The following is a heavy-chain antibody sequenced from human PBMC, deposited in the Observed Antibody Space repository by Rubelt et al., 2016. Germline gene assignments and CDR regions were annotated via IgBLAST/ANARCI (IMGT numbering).Heavy chain of an antibody. CDR1: GFTFSSYA. CDR3: AKALRWGFDY. Sequence: EVQLVESGGGLVQPGESLRLSCGASGFTFSSYAMNWVRQAPGKGLEWVSAISGSGGSTFYADSVKGRFTISRDNSQSTLYRQMNILRAEDTAIYYCAKALRWGFDYWGQGTLVTVSS. J-gene: IGHJ4*02. V-gene: IGHV3-23*04. D-gene: IGHD4-23*01. CDR2: ISGSGGST.